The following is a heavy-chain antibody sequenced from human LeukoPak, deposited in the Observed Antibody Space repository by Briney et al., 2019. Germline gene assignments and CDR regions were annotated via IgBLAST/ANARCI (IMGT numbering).Heavy chain of an antibody. CDR1: DFTFSRYS. Sequence: GGSLRLSCAASDFTFSRYSMNWVRQAPGKGLEWVSSISGSSSSIYYADSVKGRFTISRDNAKNSLYLQMNSLRAEDTAVYYCARGGYSYDYWGQGTLVTVSS. CDR2: ISGSSSSI. J-gene: IGHJ4*02. V-gene: IGHV3-21*06. CDR3: ARGGYSYDY. D-gene: IGHD5-18*01.